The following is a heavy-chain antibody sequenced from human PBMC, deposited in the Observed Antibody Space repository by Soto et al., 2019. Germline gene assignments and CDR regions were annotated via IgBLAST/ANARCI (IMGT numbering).Heavy chain of an antibody. CDR2: FYNSGNT. D-gene: IGHD6-19*01. V-gene: IGHV4-59*01. CDR1: GDSISNYY. CDR3: ASTKKWLAFDY. J-gene: IGHJ4*02. Sequence: QVQLQESGPGLVKPSETLSLTCTVSGDSISNYYWTWIRQPPGKGLEWIGCFYNSGNTNYNPSLKSQLTIAVDTSNNQFSLRVNSVTAADTAVYYCASTKKWLAFDYWGQGALVTGSS.